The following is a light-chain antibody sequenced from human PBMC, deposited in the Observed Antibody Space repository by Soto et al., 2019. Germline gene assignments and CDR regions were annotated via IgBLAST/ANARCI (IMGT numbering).Light chain of an antibody. CDR3: QQRAGWPLT. V-gene: IGKV3-11*01. J-gene: IGKJ4*01. CDR1: QSISGY. CDR2: DAS. Sequence: IALTQTTTTLYLSQVERATLSFRASQSISGYVGWYQQKGGQVPRLLIFDASHRATGIPARFSGSGFGTDFTLTISSLEPEDFAVDFCQQRAGWPLTFGGGTKV.